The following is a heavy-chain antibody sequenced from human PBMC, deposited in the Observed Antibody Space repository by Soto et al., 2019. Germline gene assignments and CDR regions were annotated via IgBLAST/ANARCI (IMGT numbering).Heavy chain of an antibody. CDR3: ARGDKQQPVIGYYYYGMYV. CDR1: GGSFSGYY. V-gene: IGHV4-34*01. Sequence: SETLSLTCAVYGGSFSGYYWSWIRQPPGKGLEWLGEINHSGSTNYNPSLKSRVTISVDTSKNQFSLKLSSVTAADTAVYYCARGDKQQPVIGYYYYGMYVWGQGTTFTVSS. J-gene: IGHJ6*02. CDR2: INHSGST. D-gene: IGHD6-13*01.